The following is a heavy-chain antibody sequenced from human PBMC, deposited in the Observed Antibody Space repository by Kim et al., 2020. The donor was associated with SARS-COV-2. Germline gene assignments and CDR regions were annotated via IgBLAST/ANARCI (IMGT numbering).Heavy chain of an antibody. D-gene: IGHD2-2*01. Sequence: GGSLRLSCAASGFTFSSYGMHWVRQAPGKGLEWVAVISYDGSNKYYADSVKGRFTISRDNSKNTLYLQMNSLRAEDTAVYYCAKDGSPFYCSSTSCYYFDYWGQGTLLTVSS. CDR3: AKDGSPFYCSSTSCYYFDY. J-gene: IGHJ4*02. V-gene: IGHV3-30*18. CDR1: GFTFSSYG. CDR2: ISYDGSNK.